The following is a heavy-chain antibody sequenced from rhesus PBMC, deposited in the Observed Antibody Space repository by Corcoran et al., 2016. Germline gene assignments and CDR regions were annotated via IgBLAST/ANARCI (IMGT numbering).Heavy chain of an antibody. CDR3: AADRNTYIDY. CDR1: GYIFTSYV. Sequence: QEQLVQSGAEVKKPGASVKVSCKASGYIFTSYVISWLRQAPGQGFEWMGGIHPGYGSPSYAQKFQGRVTITADMSTSTVYMELSSLRSEDMAVYYCAADRNTYIDYWGQGVLVTVSS. J-gene: IGHJ4*01. D-gene: IGHD4-23*01. CDR2: IHPGYGSP. V-gene: IGHV1-70*01.